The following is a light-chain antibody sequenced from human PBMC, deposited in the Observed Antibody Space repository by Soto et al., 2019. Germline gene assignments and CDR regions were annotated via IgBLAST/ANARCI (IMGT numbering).Light chain of an antibody. CDR1: QSVSRN. CDR3: QQYNNWPLT. Sequence: EIVMTQSPGTLSVSPGERATLSCRASQSVSRNLAWYQQNPGQAPRLLIYDASTRATGIPARFSGSASGTEFLLTISSLQSEDFAVYYCQQYNNWPLTLGGGTKVEIK. J-gene: IGKJ4*01. V-gene: IGKV3-15*01. CDR2: DAS.